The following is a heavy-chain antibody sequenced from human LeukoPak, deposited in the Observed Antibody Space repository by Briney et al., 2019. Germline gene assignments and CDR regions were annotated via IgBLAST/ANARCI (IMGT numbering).Heavy chain of an antibody. CDR3: ARDTSSSWYGSEYFQH. J-gene: IGHJ1*01. V-gene: IGHV1-18*04. Sequence: ASVKVSCKASGYTFTGYYMHWVRQAPGQGLEWMGWISAYNGNTNYAQKLQGRVTMTTDTSTSTAYMELRSLRSDDTAVYYCARDTSSSWYGSEYFQHWGQGTLVTVSS. D-gene: IGHD6-13*01. CDR1: GYTFTGYY. CDR2: ISAYNGNT.